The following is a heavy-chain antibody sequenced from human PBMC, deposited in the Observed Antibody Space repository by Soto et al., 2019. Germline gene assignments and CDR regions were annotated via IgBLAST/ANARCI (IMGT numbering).Heavy chain of an antibody. CDR2: ISAYNGNT. J-gene: IGHJ3*02. CDR1: GYTFTSYG. CDR3: ARADCTNGVCYHDFVSSQAFGI. V-gene: IGHV1-18*01. Sequence: VASVRVSCKASGYTFTSYGISWVRQAPGQGLEWMGWISAYNGNTNYAQKLQGRVTMTTDTSTSTAYMELRSLRSDDTAVYYCARADCTNGVCYHDFVSSQAFGIWGQGTMVTVSS. D-gene: IGHD2-8*01.